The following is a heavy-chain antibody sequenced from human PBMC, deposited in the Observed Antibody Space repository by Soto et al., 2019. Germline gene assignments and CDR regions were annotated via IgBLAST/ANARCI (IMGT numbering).Heavy chain of an antibody. CDR1: GFTVSTSQ. V-gene: IGHV3-53*01. J-gene: IGHJ4*02. CDR3: AKEYEYSSGWERIDY. D-gene: IGHD6-19*01. Sequence: GGSLRLSCAASGFTVSTSQMTWVRQAPGKGLEWVSVIFIGGTTQYAESVKGRFTISRDNSKNTLYLQMNSLRAEDTAVYYCAKEYEYSSGWERIDYWGQGTLVTVSS. CDR2: IFIGGTT.